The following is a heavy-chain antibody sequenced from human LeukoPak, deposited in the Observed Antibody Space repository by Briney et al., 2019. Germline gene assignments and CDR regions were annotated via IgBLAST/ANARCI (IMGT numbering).Heavy chain of an antibody. CDR3: ARIISYGGSDGFDL. J-gene: IGHJ3*01. CDR1: GYTLTVYY. CDR2: ISPNSGDT. Sequence: ASVKVSCKASGYTLTVYYIHWVRQAPGQGLEWMGWISPNSGDTDYAQKFQGRVTMTRDTPISTVYMALSSLRSDDTAMYYCARIISYGGSDGFDLWGQGTMVTVSS. D-gene: IGHD1-26*01. V-gene: IGHV1-2*02.